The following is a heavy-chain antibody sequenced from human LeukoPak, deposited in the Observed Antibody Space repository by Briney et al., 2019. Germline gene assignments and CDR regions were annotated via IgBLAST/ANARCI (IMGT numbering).Heavy chain of an antibody. J-gene: IGHJ4*02. CDR3: ARVTLTSANFDY. Sequence: GGSPRLSCAASGFTFSDYYMSWIRQAPGKGLEWASYISSSGSTIYYADSVKGRFTISRDNAKNSLYLQMNSLRAEDTAMYYCARVTLTSANFDYWGQGTLVTVSS. CDR2: ISSSGSTI. V-gene: IGHV3-11*01. CDR1: GFTFSDYY.